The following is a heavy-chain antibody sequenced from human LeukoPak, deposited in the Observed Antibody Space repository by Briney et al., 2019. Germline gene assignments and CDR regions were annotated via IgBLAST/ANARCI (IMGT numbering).Heavy chain of an antibody. D-gene: IGHD4-17*01. CDR3: ARDGRGATVTAEEEYWFDP. CDR2: TIPFLGIA. V-gene: IGHV1-69*04. CDR1: GGTFSSYA. J-gene: IGHJ5*02. Sequence: SVKVSCKASGGTFSSYAISWVRQAPGQGLEWMGRTIPFLGIANYAQKFQGRVTITADKSTSTAYMELSSLRSEDTAVYYCARDGRGATVTAEEEYWFDPWGQGTLVTVSS.